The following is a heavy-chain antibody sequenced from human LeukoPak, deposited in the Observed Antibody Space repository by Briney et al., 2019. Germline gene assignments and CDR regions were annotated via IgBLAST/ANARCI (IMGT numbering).Heavy chain of an antibody. J-gene: IGHJ3*02. Sequence: GGSLRLSCAASGFTFSSYWMSWVRQAPGKGLEWVANIKQDGSEKYYVDSVKGRFTISRDNAKNSLYLQMNSLRAEDTAVYYCARAFSYYVRNAFDIWGQGTMVTVSS. D-gene: IGHD3-10*02. V-gene: IGHV3-7*01. CDR2: IKQDGSEK. CDR3: ARAFSYYVRNAFDI. CDR1: GFTFSSYW.